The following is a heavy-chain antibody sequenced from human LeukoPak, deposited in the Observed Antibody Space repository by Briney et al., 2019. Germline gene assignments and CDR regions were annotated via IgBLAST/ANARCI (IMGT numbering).Heavy chain of an antibody. CDR2: IWYDGSNK. CDR3: ARDETHSSGYYYFDY. Sequence: PGGSLRLSCAASGFTFSSCGMHWVRQAPGKGLEWVAVIWYDGSNKYYADSVKGRFTISRDNSKNTLYLQMNSLRAEDTAVYYCARDETHSSGYYYFDYWGQGTLITVSS. V-gene: IGHV3-33*01. J-gene: IGHJ4*02. CDR1: GFTFSSCG. D-gene: IGHD3-22*01.